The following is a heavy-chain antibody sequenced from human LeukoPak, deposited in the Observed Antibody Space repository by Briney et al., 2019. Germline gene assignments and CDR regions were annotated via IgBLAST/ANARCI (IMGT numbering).Heavy chain of an antibody. D-gene: IGHD4-17*01. V-gene: IGHV5-51*01. Sequence: GESLKISCKGSGYTFTSYWIGWVRQMPGKGLGWMGIIHPGDSDTKYSPSFQGQVTISADKSISTAYLQWSSLKASDTAMYYCARHLNDYGDQGSGDYWGQGTLVTVSS. CDR2: IHPGDSDT. J-gene: IGHJ4*02. CDR3: ARHLNDYGDQGSGDY. CDR1: GYTFTSYW.